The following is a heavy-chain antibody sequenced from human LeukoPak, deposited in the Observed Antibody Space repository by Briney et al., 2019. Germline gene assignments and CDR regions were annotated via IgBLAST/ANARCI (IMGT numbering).Heavy chain of an antibody. D-gene: IGHD3-9*01. CDR1: GYTITNNY. V-gene: IGHV1-46*01. Sequence: GASVKVSCKASGYTITNNYMHWVRQAPGQGLEWMGVINPSGTGTNYAQKFQERVTITRDMSTSTAYMELSSLRSEDTAVYYCAADSPYYDILTGYSSPPGWFDPWGQGTLVTVSS. J-gene: IGHJ5*02. CDR3: AADSPYYDILTGYSSPPGWFDP. CDR2: INPSGTGT.